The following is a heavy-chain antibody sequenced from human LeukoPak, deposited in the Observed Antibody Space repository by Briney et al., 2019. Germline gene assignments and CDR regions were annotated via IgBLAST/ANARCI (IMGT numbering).Heavy chain of an antibody. Sequence: PGESLRLSCAVSGFTVSTNYMSWVRQAPGKGLEWVSVIYSNGNTYYAESVKGRFTISRDNSKNTLYLQMNTLRAEDTAVYYCVRAEPFKDWGQGTLVTVSS. CDR2: IYSNGNT. V-gene: IGHV3-53*01. J-gene: IGHJ4*02. D-gene: IGHD1-14*01. CDR3: VRAEPFKD. CDR1: GFTVSTNY.